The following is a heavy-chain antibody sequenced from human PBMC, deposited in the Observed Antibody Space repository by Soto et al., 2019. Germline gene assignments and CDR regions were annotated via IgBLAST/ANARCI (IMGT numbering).Heavy chain of an antibody. J-gene: IGHJ4*02. V-gene: IGHV1-46*01. Sequence: GASVKVSCKASGYTFTSYYMHWVRQAPGQGLEWMGIINPSGGSTSYAQKFQGRVTMTRDTSTSTVYMELSSLRSEDTAVYYCARSAVSGYSYGLTGYWCQGTLVTVSS. D-gene: IGHD5-18*01. CDR2: INPSGGST. CDR1: GYTFTSYY. CDR3: ARSAVSGYSYGLTGY.